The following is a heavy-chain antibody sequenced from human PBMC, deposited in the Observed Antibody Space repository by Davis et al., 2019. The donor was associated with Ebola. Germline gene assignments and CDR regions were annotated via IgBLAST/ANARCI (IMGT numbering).Heavy chain of an antibody. CDR1: GYTFTSYG. J-gene: IGHJ4*02. CDR2: INAGNGNT. D-gene: IGHD1-26*01. V-gene: IGHV1-18*01. Sequence: AASVKVSCKASGYTFTSYGISWVRQAPGQGLEWMGWINAGNGNTKYSQKFQGRVTITRDTSASTAYMELSSLRSDDTAVYYCARDRGSYSGGASYWGQGTLVTVSS. CDR3: ARDRGSYSGGASY.